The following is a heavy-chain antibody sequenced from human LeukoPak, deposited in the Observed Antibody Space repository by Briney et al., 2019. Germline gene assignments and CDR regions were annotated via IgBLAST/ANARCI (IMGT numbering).Heavy chain of an antibody. CDR3: ARASRVWFGEFFFDY. Sequence: PSETLSLTCTVSGGSISSYYWSWIRQPPGKGLEWIGYIYYSGSTNYNPSLKSRVTISVDTSKNQFSLKLSSVTAADTAVYYCARASRVWFGEFFFDYWGQGTLVTVSS. CDR1: GGSISSYY. V-gene: IGHV4-59*01. J-gene: IGHJ4*02. D-gene: IGHD3-10*01. CDR2: IYYSGST.